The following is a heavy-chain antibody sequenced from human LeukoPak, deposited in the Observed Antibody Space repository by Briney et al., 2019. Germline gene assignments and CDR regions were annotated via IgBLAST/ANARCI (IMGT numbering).Heavy chain of an antibody. J-gene: IGHJ4*02. CDR2: ISGSGGST. CDR1: GFTFSSYA. Sequence: GGSLRLYCAASGFTFSSYAMSWVRQAPGKGLEWVSAISGSGGSTYYADSVKGRFTISRDNSKNTLYLQMNSLRAEDTAVYYCAKGSSSWKGYFDYWGQGTLVTVSS. CDR3: AKGSSSWKGYFDY. D-gene: IGHD6-13*01. V-gene: IGHV3-23*01.